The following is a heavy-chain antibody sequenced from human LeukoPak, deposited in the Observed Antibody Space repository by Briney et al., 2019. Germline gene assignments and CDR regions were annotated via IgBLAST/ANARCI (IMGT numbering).Heavy chain of an antibody. CDR2: FSAYNGDT. V-gene: IGHV1-18*01. CDR3: ARADIRAIASSGWYGFDY. CDR1: GYTFTSYG. D-gene: IGHD6-19*01. J-gene: IGHJ4*02. Sequence: ASVKVSSKPTGYTFTSYGTSWVRQAPGQGLEWMGWFSAYNGDTNYAKKLQGRVTMTTDTSTSTAFMELRSLRSDDTAVYYCARADIRAIASSGWYGFDYWGQGTLVTVSS.